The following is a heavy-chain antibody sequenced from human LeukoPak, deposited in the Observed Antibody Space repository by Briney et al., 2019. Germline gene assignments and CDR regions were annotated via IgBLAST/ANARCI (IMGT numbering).Heavy chain of an antibody. V-gene: IGHV3-11*04. Sequence: GGSLRLSCAASGFTFSDYYMSWIRQAPGEGLEGVSYISSSGSTIYYADSVKGRFTISRDDAKNSLYLQMNSLRAEDTAVYYCARVGQQLVRGPFDPWGQGTLVTVSS. CDR3: ARVGQQLVRGPFDP. CDR1: GFTFSDYY. D-gene: IGHD6-13*01. J-gene: IGHJ5*02. CDR2: ISSSGSTI.